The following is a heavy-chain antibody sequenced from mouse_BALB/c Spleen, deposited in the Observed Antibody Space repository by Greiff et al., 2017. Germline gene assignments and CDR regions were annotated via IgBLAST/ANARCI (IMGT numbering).Heavy chain of an antibody. Sequence: DVHLVESGGGLVQPGGSRKLSCAASGFTFSSFGVHWVRQAPEKGLEWVAYISSGSSTIYYADTVKGRFTISRDNPKNTLFLQMTSLRSEDTAMYYCAREGLFYWGQGTTLTVSS. CDR2: ISSGSSTI. D-gene: IGHD1-1*01. CDR1: GFTFSSFG. CDR3: AREGLFY. V-gene: IGHV5-17*02. J-gene: IGHJ2*01.